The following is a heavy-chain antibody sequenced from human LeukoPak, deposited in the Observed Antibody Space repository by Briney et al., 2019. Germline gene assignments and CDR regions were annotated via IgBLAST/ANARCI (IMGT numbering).Heavy chain of an antibody. J-gene: IGHJ6*03. CDR2: ISYDGSND. D-gene: IGHD2-2*01. Sequence: GVSLRLSCAASRFSFNSYAMHWVRQAPGKGLEWVAVISYDGSNDYHADSVRGRFTISRDNSKNRLSLQMNGLRAEDTAVYYCARDAKAVVPATWDSYYYMDVWGKGTTVIVSS. CDR1: RFSFNSYA. CDR3: ARDAKAVVPATWDSYYYMDV. V-gene: IGHV3-30*04.